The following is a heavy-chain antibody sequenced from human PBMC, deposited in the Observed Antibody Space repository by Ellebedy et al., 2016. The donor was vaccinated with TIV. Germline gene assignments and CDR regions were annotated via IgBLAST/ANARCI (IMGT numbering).Heavy chain of an antibody. D-gene: IGHD5-24*01. J-gene: IGHJ4*02. CDR1: GGIFRSNA. Sequence: ASVKVSCXASGGIFRSNAMSWVRQAPGQGLEWMGGIIAFFGTTNYAQKFQGRVTITADESTSTVYMELGSLRSEDTAVYYCARGRGYNLESHFDYWGQGTVVIVSS. CDR2: IIAFFGTT. V-gene: IGHV1-69*13. CDR3: ARGRGYNLESHFDY.